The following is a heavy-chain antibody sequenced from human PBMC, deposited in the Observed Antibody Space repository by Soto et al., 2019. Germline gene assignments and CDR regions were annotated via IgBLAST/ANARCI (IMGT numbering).Heavy chain of an antibody. CDR1: GFTFRTYW. J-gene: IGHJ6*04. Sequence: EVQLVESGGGLVQPGGSRRLSCAASGFTFRTYWMQWARQAPGKGLEWVSRINNDGSSTDYADSVKGRFTISRDNARDTLYLQMNSLRAEDTATYYCAMGTMDVWGKGTTVTVSS. V-gene: IGHV3-74*01. CDR3: AMGTMDV. CDR2: INNDGSST. D-gene: IGHD7-27*01.